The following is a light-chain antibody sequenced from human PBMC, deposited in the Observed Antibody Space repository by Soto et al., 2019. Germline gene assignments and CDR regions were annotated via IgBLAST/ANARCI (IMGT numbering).Light chain of an antibody. CDR1: SSDVGVYNF. CDR3: SSYTSTSTLV. Sequence: QSVLTQPASVSGSPGQSITISCTGTSSDVGVYNFVSWYQQHPGKAPKLMIYEVSSRPSGVSNRFSGSKSGDTASLTISGLQAEDEADYYFSSYTSTSTLVFGTGTAVTVL. V-gene: IGLV2-14*01. J-gene: IGLJ1*01. CDR2: EVS.